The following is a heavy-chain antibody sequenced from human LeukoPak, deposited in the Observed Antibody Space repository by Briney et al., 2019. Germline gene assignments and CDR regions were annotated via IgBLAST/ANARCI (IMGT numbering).Heavy chain of an antibody. CDR3: ARAVTVAGYFDAFDI. Sequence: GGSLRLSCAASGFTFSSYAMSWVRQAPGKGLEWVSSISSSSSYIYYADSVKGRFTISRDNAKNSLYLQMNSLRAEDTAVYYCARAVTVAGYFDAFDIWGQGTMDTVSS. D-gene: IGHD2-15*01. CDR1: GFTFSSYA. J-gene: IGHJ3*02. V-gene: IGHV3-21*01. CDR2: ISSSSSYI.